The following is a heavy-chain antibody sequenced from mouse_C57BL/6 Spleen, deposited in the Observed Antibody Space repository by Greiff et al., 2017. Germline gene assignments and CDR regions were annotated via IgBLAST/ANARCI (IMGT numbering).Heavy chain of an antibody. CDR3: APRQLRAMDY. D-gene: IGHD3-2*02. J-gene: IGHJ4*01. CDR2: INPNNGGT. V-gene: IGHV1-26*01. Sequence: EVQLQQSGPELVKPGASVKISCKASGYTFTDYYMNWVKQSHGKSLEWIGDINPNNGGTSYNQKFKGKATLTVDKSSSTAYMELRSLTSEDSAVYYCAPRQLRAMDYWGQGTSVTVSS. CDR1: GYTFTDYY.